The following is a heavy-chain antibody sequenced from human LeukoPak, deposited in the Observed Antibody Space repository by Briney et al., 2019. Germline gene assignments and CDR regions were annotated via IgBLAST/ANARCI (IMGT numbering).Heavy chain of an antibody. D-gene: IGHD2-2*01. CDR3: TRPTLGYCTSTTCPPALDP. CDR2: IRTKPNSYAT. V-gene: IGHV3-73*01. Sequence: PGGSLRLSCAASGFSFSDSAIHWVRQASGKGLEWVGRIRTKPNSYATAYAASLEGRFTISRDDSKSTAYLQMNNLKIEDTAVYYCTRPTLGYCTSTTCPPALDPWGQGTLVTVSS. CDR1: GFSFSDSA. J-gene: IGHJ5*02.